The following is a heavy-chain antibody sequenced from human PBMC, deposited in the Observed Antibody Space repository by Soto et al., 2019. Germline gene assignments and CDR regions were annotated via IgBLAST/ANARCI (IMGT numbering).Heavy chain of an antibody. CDR2: IISDGSHT. CDR3: GRAMIGPGIVNEC. V-gene: IGHV3-74*01. Sequence: EVQLVESGGGLVQPGGSLRLSCSASGFTISSHWMIWVRQAPGKGLERASRIISDGSHTLYADRVKARFPFSRDNAKNMVYLQMITLRAEDKGLYCCGRAMIGPGIVNECWGQGTLVTVSS. CDR1: GFTISSHW. D-gene: IGHD3-16*01. J-gene: IGHJ4*02.